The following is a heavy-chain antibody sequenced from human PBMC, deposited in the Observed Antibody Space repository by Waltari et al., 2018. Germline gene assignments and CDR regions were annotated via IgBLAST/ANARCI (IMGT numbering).Heavy chain of an antibody. CDR1: GGSISSSSYY. CDR3: ARARAAAGTDWFDP. V-gene: IGHV4-39*07. CDR2: IYYSGST. J-gene: IGHJ5*02. D-gene: IGHD6-13*01. Sequence: QLQLQESGPGLVKPSETLSLTCTVSGGSISSSSYYWGWIRQPPGKGLEWIGSIYYSGSTDYNPSLKSRVTISVDTSKNQFSLKLSSVTAADTAVYYCARARAAAGTDWFDPWGQGTLVTVSS.